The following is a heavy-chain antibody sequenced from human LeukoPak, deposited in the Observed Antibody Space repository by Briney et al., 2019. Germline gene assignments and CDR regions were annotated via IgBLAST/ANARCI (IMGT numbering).Heavy chain of an antibody. J-gene: IGHJ4*02. D-gene: IGHD1-26*01. Sequence: SETLSLTCAVYGGSFSGYYWNWIRQPPGKGLEWIGEINHSGSTNYNPSLKSRVTISVDTSKNQFSLKLSSVTAADTAVYYCARAASGSYNYWGQGTLVTVSS. V-gene: IGHV4-34*01. CDR3: ARAASGSYNY. CDR2: INHSGST. CDR1: GGSFSGYY.